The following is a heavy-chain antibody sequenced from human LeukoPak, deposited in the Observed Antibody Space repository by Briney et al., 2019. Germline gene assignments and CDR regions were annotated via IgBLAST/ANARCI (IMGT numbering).Heavy chain of an antibody. CDR2: ISGSGGST. CDR1: GFMFSTYA. J-gene: IGHJ5*02. CDR3: AKYSGYDYATNWFDP. V-gene: IGHV3-23*01. Sequence: GGSLRLSCAGSGFMFSTYAMSWVRQAPGKGLEWVSAISGSGGSTYYADSVKGRFTISRDNSKNTLYLQMNSLRAEDTAVYYCAKYSGYDYATNWFDPWGQGTLVTVSS. D-gene: IGHD5-12*01.